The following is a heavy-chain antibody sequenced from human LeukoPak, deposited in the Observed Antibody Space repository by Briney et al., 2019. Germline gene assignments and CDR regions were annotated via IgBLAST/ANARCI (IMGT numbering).Heavy chain of an antibody. Sequence: GGSLRLSCAASGFTFSSYGMHWVRQAPGKGLEWVAVISYDGSNKYYADSVKGRFTISRDNSKNTLYLQMNSLRAEDTAVYYCAKDGAHHYYDSSGYFDYWGQGTLVTVSS. D-gene: IGHD3-22*01. CDR3: AKDGAHHYYDSSGYFDY. CDR1: GFTFSSYG. V-gene: IGHV3-30*18. CDR2: ISYDGSNK. J-gene: IGHJ4*02.